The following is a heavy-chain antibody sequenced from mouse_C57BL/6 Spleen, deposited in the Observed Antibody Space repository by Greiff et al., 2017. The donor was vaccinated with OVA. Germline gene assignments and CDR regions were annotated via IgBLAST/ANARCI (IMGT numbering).Heavy chain of an antibody. CDR3: AKKWSNYDAMDY. CDR1: GFSLTSYG. J-gene: IGHJ4*01. Sequence: QVQLQQSGPGLVQPSQSLSITCTVSGFSLTSYGVHWVRQSPGKGLEWLGVIWRGGSTDYNAAFKSRLSITKDNSKSQVFFKMNSLQADDTAIYYCAKKWSNYDAMDYWGQGTSVTVSS. D-gene: IGHD2-5*01. CDR2: IWRGGST. V-gene: IGHV2-5*01.